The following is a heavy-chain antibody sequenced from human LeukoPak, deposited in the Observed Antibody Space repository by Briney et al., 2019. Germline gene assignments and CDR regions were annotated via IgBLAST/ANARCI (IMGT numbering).Heavy chain of an antibody. J-gene: IGHJ3*02. D-gene: IGHD1-26*01. CDR2: TYYRSTWYN. CDR3: ARAWKYSGSFDI. Sequence: SQTLSLTCAISGDSVSSNSVTWNWIRQSPSRGLEWLGRTYYRSTWYNDYAVSVRGRITVNPDTSKNQFSLQLNSVTPEDTAVYYCARAWKYSGSFDIWGQGTMVTVSS. CDR1: GDSVSSNSVT. V-gene: IGHV6-1*01.